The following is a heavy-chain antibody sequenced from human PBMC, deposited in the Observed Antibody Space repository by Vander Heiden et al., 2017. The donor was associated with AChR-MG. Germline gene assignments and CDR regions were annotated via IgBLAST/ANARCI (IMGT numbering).Heavy chain of an antibody. Sequence: VELVESGGGVVQPGGSVRLTCAAPGFTFSSYGMQWVRQAPGRGLAWVAVISYDGSNKYYADSVKGRFTSSRDNSKNTLYLQMNSLRAEDTAVYYCAKDPGPTYYYDSSGYYYVVWGQGTLVTVSS. CDR2: ISYDGSNK. CDR3: AKDPGPTYYYDSSGYYYVV. D-gene: IGHD3-22*01. CDR1: GFTFSSYG. J-gene: IGHJ4*02. V-gene: IGHV3-30*18.